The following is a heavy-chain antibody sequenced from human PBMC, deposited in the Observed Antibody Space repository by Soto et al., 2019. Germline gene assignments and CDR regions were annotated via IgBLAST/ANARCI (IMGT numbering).Heavy chain of an antibody. V-gene: IGHV1-69*13. Sequence: ASVKVSCKASGGTFSSYAISWVRQAPGQGLEWMGGIIPIFGTANYAQKFQGRVTITADESTSTAYMELSSLRSEDTAVYYCARDLSYYDDWFDPWGQGTLVTVSS. CDR2: IIPIFGTA. CDR3: ARDLSYYDDWFDP. J-gene: IGHJ5*02. CDR1: GGTFSSYA. D-gene: IGHD1-26*01.